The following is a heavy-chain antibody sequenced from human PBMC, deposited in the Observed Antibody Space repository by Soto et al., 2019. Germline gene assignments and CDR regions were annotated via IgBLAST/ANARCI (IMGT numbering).Heavy chain of an antibody. J-gene: IGHJ5*02. D-gene: IGHD3-10*01. V-gene: IGHV3-23*01. Sequence: GGSLRLSCAASGFTFSSYAMSWVRQAPGKGLEWVSAISGSGGSTYYADSVKGRFTISRDNSKNTLYLQMNSLRAYDTAVYYCAKDRVDLYGSGSRDPWGQGTLVTVSS. CDR2: ISGSGGST. CDR1: GFTFSSYA. CDR3: AKDRVDLYGSGSRDP.